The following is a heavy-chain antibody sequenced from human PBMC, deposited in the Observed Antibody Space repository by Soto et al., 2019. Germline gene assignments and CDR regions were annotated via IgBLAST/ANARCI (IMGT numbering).Heavy chain of an antibody. Sequence: EASVKVCCKASGYTFTSYGSRWVRQAPGQGLEWMGWISAYNGNTNYAQKLQGRVTMTTDTSTSTAYMELRSLRSDDTAVYYCARTYYDFWSGYPNWFDPWGQGTLVTVSS. CDR2: ISAYNGNT. V-gene: IGHV1-18*01. J-gene: IGHJ5*02. D-gene: IGHD3-3*01. CDR3: ARTYYDFWSGYPNWFDP. CDR1: GYTFTSYG.